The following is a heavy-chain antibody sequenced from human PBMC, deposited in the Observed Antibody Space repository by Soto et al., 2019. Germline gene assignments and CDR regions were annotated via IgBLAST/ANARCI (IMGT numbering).Heavy chain of an antibody. CDR1: GGSFSGYY. CDR2: INHSGST. CDR3: ARGLGYCSGGSCYLYAYDI. Sequence: QVQLQQWGAGLLKPSETLSLPCAVYGGSFSGYYWSWIRQPPGKGLERIGEINHSGSTNYNPSLKSRVTISVDTSKHQCSLKLSSVTAAETAVYYCARGLGYCSGGSCYLYAYDIWGQGTMVTVAS. V-gene: IGHV4-34*01. J-gene: IGHJ3*02. D-gene: IGHD2-15*01.